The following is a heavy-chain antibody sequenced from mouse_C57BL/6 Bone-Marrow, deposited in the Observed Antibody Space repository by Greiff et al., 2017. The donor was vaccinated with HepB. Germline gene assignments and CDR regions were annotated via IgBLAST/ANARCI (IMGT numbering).Heavy chain of an antibody. CDR2: IYPGGGYT. CDR1: GYTFTNYW. Sequence: QVQLQQSGAELVRPGTSVKMSCKASGYTFTNYWIGWAKQRPGHGLEWIGDIYPGGGYTNYNEKFKGKATLTADKSSSTAYMQFSSLTSEDSAIYYCARNYDYDVDYAMDYWGQGTSVTVSS. V-gene: IGHV1-63*01. D-gene: IGHD2-4*01. CDR3: ARNYDYDVDYAMDY. J-gene: IGHJ4*01.